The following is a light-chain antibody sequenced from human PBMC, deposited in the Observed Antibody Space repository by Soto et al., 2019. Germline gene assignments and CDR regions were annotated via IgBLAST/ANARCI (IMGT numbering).Light chain of an antibody. V-gene: IGKV1-5*01. Sequence: DIPMTQSPSTLSASVGDRVTITCRARFTISRWLAWYQQKPGTAPQLLINEASSLRSGVPSRFSGSGSGTEFTLTISSLQPDDFATYYCQQYNSYPYSFGQGTKVDIK. CDR2: EAS. CDR1: FTISRW. CDR3: QQYNSYPYS. J-gene: IGKJ2*01.